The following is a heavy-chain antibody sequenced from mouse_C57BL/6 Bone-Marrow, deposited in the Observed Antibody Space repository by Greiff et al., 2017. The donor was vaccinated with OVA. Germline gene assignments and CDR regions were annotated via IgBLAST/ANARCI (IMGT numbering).Heavy chain of an antibody. V-gene: IGHV3-6*01. CDR2: ISYDGSN. Sequence: ESGPGLVKPSQSLSLTCSVTGYSITSGYYWNWIRQFPGNKLEWMGYISYDGSNNYNPSLKNRISITRDTSKNQLFLKLNSVTTEDTATDYCAREASSFWCFDVWGTGTTVTVSS. CDR3: AREASSFWCFDV. CDR1: GYSITSGYY. J-gene: IGHJ1*03. D-gene: IGHD6-1*01.